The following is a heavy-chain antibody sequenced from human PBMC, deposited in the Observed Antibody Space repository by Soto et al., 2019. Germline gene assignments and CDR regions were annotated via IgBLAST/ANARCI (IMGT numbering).Heavy chain of an antibody. D-gene: IGHD6-13*01. Sequence: VGSLRLSCAASGFTFSSYWMHWVRQAPGKGLVWVSRINSDGSSTSYADSVKGRFTISRDNAKNTLYLRMNSLRAEDTAVYYCATGSEYSSSWYPLYYYYGMDVWGQGTTVTVSS. J-gene: IGHJ6*02. V-gene: IGHV3-74*01. CDR1: GFTFSSYW. CDR2: INSDGSST. CDR3: ATGSEYSSSWYPLYYYYGMDV.